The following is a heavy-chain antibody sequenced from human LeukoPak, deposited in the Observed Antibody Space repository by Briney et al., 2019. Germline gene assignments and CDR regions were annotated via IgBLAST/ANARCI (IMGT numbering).Heavy chain of an antibody. CDR3: ARQDDSSGYSY. CDR2: IYHSEST. Sequence: SETLSLTCAVSGYSISSGYYWGWIRQPPGKGLEWIGSIYHSESTYYNPSLKSRVTISVDTSKNQFSLKLSSVTAADTAVYYCARQDDSSGYSYWGQGTLVTVSS. CDR1: GYSISSGYY. J-gene: IGHJ4*02. V-gene: IGHV4-38-2*01. D-gene: IGHD3-22*01.